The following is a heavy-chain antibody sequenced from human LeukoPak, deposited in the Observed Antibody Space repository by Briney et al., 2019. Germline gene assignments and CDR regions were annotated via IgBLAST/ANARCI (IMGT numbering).Heavy chain of an antibody. Sequence: ASVKVSCKVSGYTLTELSMHWVRQAPGKGLEWMGGFDPEDGETIYAQKFQGRVTMTEDTSTDTAYMELSSLRSEDTAVYYCATTAASSSSYLDYFDYWGQGTLVTVSS. D-gene: IGHD6-6*01. J-gene: IGHJ4*02. V-gene: IGHV1-24*01. CDR3: ATTAASSSSYLDYFDY. CDR2: FDPEDGET. CDR1: GYTLTELS.